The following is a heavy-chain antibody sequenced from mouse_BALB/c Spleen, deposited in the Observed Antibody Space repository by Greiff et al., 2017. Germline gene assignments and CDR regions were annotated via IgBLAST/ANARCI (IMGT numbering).Heavy chain of an antibody. CDR3: ARNSATVVDHWYFDV. Sequence: QVQLQQPGAELVMPGASVKMSCKASGYTFTDYWMHWVKQRPGQGLEWIGAIDTSDSYTSYNQKFKGKATLTVDESSSTAYMQLSSLTSEDSAVYYCARNSATVVDHWYFDVWGAGTTVTVSS. J-gene: IGHJ1*01. D-gene: IGHD1-1*01. CDR1: GYTFTDYW. CDR2: IDTSDSYT. V-gene: IGHV1-69*01.